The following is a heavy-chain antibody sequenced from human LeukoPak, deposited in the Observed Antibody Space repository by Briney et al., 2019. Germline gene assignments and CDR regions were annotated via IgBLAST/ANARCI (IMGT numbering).Heavy chain of an antibody. Sequence: ASVKVSCKASGYSFTGYYIHWVRQAPGQGLEWMGWINPDGGVTRSAQNFQGRVTMTRDKSINTVYMELSGLTSDDTALYYCARGPNHYYYMDFWGTGTTVSVSS. V-gene: IGHV1-2*02. D-gene: IGHD2-8*01. CDR3: ARGPNHYYYMDF. CDR1: GYSFTGYY. J-gene: IGHJ6*03. CDR2: INPDGGVT.